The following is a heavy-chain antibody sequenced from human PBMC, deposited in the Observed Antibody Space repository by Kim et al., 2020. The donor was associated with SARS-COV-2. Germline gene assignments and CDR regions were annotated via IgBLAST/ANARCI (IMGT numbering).Heavy chain of an antibody. CDR3: ARHAPEYSSSWYKRRGDGSFPSFDY. CDR2: IYYSGST. CDR1: GGSISSYY. D-gene: IGHD6-13*01. J-gene: IGHJ4*02. V-gene: IGHV4-59*08. Sequence: SETLSLTCTVSGGSISSYYWSWIRQPPGKGLEWIGYIYYSGSTNYNPSLKSRVTISVDTSKNQFSLKLSSVTAADTAVYYCARHAPEYSSSWYKRRGDGSFPSFDYWGQGTLVTVSS.